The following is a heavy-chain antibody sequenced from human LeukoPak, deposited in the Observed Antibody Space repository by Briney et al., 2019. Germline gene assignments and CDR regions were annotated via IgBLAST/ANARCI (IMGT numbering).Heavy chain of an antibody. CDR1: GDSIRSNY. V-gene: IGHV4-59*01. J-gene: IGHJ4*02. D-gene: IGHD2-15*01. CDR3: ARLLAGCPGGRCRAHFDY. CDR2: IYYSGST. Sequence: KPSETLSLTCSVSGDSIRSNYWSWMRQPPGKGLEWIGYIYYSGSTNYNPSLKSRVTMSVDTSKNQFSLNLSSVTAADTAVYYCARLLAGCPGGRCRAHFDYWGQGTLVTVSS.